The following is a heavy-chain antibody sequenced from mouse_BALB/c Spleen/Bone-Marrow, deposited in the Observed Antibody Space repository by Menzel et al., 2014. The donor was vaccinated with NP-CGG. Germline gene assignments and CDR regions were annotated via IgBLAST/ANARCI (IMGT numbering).Heavy chain of an antibody. CDR2: IDPAIFT. V-gene: IGHV14-3*02. D-gene: IGHD2-14*01. Sequence: VQLQQSGAGLVKPGASVKLSCTASGFNIKDTYLHWVKQRPEQGLDWIGRIDPAIFTKYDPKFQGKATITADTSSNTAYLHLSSLTSEDTAVYYCASYRYGWYFDAWGAGTTVTVSS. CDR1: GFNIKDTY. CDR3: ASYRYGWYFDA. J-gene: IGHJ1*01.